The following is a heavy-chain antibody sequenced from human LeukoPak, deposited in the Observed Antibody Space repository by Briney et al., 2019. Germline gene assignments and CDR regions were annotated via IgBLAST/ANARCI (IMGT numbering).Heavy chain of an antibody. CDR3: ARVKLELSH. V-gene: IGHV4-39*01. CDR2: IYHSGNI. J-gene: IGHJ4*02. D-gene: IGHD1-1*01. CDR1: GGSISSTTYY. Sequence: SETLSLTCTVSGGSISSTTYYWGWIRQPPGKGLEWIGSIYHSGNIYYNPSLKSRVTISVDTSKNQFSLKLTSVTAADTAVYYCARVKLELSHWGQGTLVTVSS.